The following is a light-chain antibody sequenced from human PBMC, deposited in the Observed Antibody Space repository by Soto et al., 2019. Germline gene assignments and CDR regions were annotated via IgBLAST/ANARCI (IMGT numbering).Light chain of an antibody. Sequence: EIVLTHSPATLSLSPGERATLSCRASQSVSSYLAWYQQKPGQAPRLLIYDASNRATGIPARFSGSGSGTDFTLTISSLEPEDFAVYYCQQRSNWPPRASFGGGTKVDIK. CDR1: QSVSSY. CDR2: DAS. V-gene: IGKV3-11*01. CDR3: QQRSNWPPRAS. J-gene: IGKJ4*01.